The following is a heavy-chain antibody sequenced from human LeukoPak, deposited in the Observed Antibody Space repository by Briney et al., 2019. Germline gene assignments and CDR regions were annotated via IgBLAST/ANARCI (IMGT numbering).Heavy chain of an antibody. CDR2: IYTSGST. CDR1: GCSLSSYY. V-gene: IGHV4-4*07. D-gene: IGHD3-22*01. J-gene: IGHJ3*02. Sequence: PSETLSLTCTVSGCSLSSYYWSWIRQPAGKGLEWIGLIYTSGSTNYNPSLKSRVTISVDKSKNQFSLKLSSVTAADTAVYYCVREYYYDSSGYLVDAFDIWGQGTMVTVSS. CDR3: VREYYYDSSGYLVDAFDI.